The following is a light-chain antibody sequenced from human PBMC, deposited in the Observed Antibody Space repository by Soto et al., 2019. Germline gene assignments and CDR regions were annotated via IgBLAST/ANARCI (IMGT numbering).Light chain of an antibody. V-gene: IGKV3D-15*01. CDR2: GAS. CDR1: QSVNSN. J-gene: IGKJ1*01. Sequence: EIVMTQSPATLSLSPGERATLSCRASQSVNSNLGWYQQKVGQAPRLLIYGASSRAPGIPDRFSGSGSGTDFTLTISRLEPEDFAVYYCQQYHNLWTFGQGTKV. CDR3: QQYHNLWT.